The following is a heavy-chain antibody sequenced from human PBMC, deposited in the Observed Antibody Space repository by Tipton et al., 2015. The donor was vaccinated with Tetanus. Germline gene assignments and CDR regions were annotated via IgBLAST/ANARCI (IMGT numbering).Heavy chain of an antibody. V-gene: IGHV4-34*01. Sequence: TLSLTCAVYGGSFSGYYWSWIRQPPGKGLEWIGEINHSGSTNYNPSLKSRVTISVDTSKNQFSLKLSSVTAADTAVYYCATREDHLTMVRGVMGFDPWGQGTLVTVSS. D-gene: IGHD3-10*01. CDR3: ATREDHLTMVRGVMGFDP. CDR1: GGSFSGYY. J-gene: IGHJ5*02. CDR2: INHSGST.